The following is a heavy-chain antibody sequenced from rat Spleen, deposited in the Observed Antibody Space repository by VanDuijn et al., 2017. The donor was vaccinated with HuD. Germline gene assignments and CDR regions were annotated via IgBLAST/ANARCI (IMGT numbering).Heavy chain of an antibody. D-gene: IGHD1-2*01. CDR1: GFTFRNYG. CDR2: ISNGGDNT. CDR3: AKNIYSSSYIYYFDY. V-gene: IGHV5S13*01. J-gene: IGHJ2*01. Sequence: EVQLVESGGGLVQPGRSLTLFCAASGFTFRNYGMAWVRQTPTKGLEWVASISNGGDNTYYRDSVKGRFTISRDNAKNTQFLQMDSLRSEDTATYYCAKNIYSSSYIYYFDYWGQGVMVTVSS.